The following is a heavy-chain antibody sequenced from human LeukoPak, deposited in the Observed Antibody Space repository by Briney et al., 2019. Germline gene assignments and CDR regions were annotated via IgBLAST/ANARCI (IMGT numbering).Heavy chain of an antibody. CDR3: ERDGGGFPNL. D-gene: IGHD3-16*01. J-gene: IGHJ4*02. Sequence: SGGSLRLSCVASGFTFNSFWMIWVRQAPGKGPEWVANIKEDGSEKYYVDSVRGRFTISRDNAKNSLYLQMNRLRAEDTAVYYCERDGGGFPNLWGQGTLVTVSS. V-gene: IGHV3-7*01. CDR2: IKEDGSEK. CDR1: GFTFNSFW.